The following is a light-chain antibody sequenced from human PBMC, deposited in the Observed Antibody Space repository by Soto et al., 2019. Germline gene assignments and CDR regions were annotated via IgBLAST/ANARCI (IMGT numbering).Light chain of an antibody. CDR1: QSISTY. J-gene: IGKJ5*01. CDR3: QHSYMIPIT. CDR2: DAS. V-gene: IGKV1-39*01. Sequence: DIQMTQSPSSLSASVGNRVTITCRASQSISTYLNWYQKKPGKAPNLLIYDASRLQSGVPSRFSGSGGGTDFTLSISSVQPEDFATYFCQHSYMIPITFGQGTRLEIK.